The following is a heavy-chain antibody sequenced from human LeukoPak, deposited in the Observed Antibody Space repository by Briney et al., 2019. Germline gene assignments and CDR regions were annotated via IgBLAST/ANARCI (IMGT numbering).Heavy chain of an antibody. J-gene: IGHJ4*02. D-gene: IGHD1-26*01. CDR3: ARVEGGSYFDY. Sequence: SETLSLTCTVSGGSISSYYWSWIRQPPGKGLEWIGYIYYSGSTYYNPSLKSRVTISVDTSKNQFSLKLSSVTAADTAVYYCARVEGGSYFDYWGQGTLVTVSS. CDR1: GGSISSYY. V-gene: IGHV4-59*06. CDR2: IYYSGST.